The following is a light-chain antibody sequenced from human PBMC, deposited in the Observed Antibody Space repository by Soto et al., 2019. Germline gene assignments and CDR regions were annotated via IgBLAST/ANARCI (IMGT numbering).Light chain of an antibody. J-gene: IGKJ1*01. CDR3: QQYGSSCT. V-gene: IGKV3-20*01. CDR1: QSVSSSY. Sequence: EIVLTQSPGTLSLSPGERATLSCRASQSVSSSYLAWYQQKPGQAPRLLIYGASSRATGIPDRFSGSGSGTYFTLTISRLEPEDFALYYCQQYGSSCTFGQGTKVEIK. CDR2: GAS.